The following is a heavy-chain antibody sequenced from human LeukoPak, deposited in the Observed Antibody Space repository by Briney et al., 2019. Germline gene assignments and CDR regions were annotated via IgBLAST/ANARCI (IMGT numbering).Heavy chain of an antibody. Sequence: TSETLSLTCTVPGGSISSYYWSWIRQPPGKGLEWIGYIYYSGSTNYNPSLKSRVTISIDTSKNQFSLKLSSVTAADTAVYYCARKRYNSGSYFLDYWGQRTLVTVSS. CDR1: GGSISSYY. V-gene: IGHV4-59*01. J-gene: IGHJ4*02. CDR3: ARKRYNSGSYFLDY. CDR2: IYYSGST. D-gene: IGHD3-10*01.